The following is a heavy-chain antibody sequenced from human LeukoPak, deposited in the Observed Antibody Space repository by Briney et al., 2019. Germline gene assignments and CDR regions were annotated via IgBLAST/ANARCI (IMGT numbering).Heavy chain of an antibody. CDR1: GGSVSSGSYY. Sequence: SETLSLTCTVSGGSVSSGSYYGCWIRQPPGKGLEGIGYIYYSGRTNYHPSLKSRVTISVDTSKNQFSLKLSAVTAADTAVYYCARDSSGFRSDAFDIWGQGTMVTVSS. D-gene: IGHD6-19*01. J-gene: IGHJ3*02. CDR2: IYYSGRT. V-gene: IGHV4-61*01. CDR3: ARDSSGFRSDAFDI.